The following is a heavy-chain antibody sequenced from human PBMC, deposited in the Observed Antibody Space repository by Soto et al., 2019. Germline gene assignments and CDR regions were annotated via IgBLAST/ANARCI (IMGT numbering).Heavy chain of an antibody. J-gene: IGHJ6*02. CDR2: MNPNSGNT. Sequence: ASVKVSCKASGYTFTSYDINWVRQATGQGLEWMGWMNPNSGNTGYAQKFQGRVTMTRNTSISTAYMELSSLRSEDTAVYYCASHAAVVIPAATGYYYYGMDVWGQGTTVTVSS. D-gene: IGHD2-15*01. CDR3: ASHAAVVIPAATGYYYYGMDV. V-gene: IGHV1-8*01. CDR1: GYTFTSYD.